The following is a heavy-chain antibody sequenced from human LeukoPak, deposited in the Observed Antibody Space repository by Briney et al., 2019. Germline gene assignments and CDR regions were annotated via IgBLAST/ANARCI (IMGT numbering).Heavy chain of an antibody. J-gene: IGHJ5*02. CDR3: ARGVAVVAGFKWFDP. Sequence: GSSVKVSCKASGGTFISYAISWVRQATGQGLEWMGGIIPIFGTANYAQKFQGRVTITTDESTSTAYMELSSLRSEDTAVYYCARGVAVVAGFKWFDPWGQGALVTVSS. V-gene: IGHV1-69*05. CDR1: GGTFISYA. D-gene: IGHD2-2*01. CDR2: IIPIFGTA.